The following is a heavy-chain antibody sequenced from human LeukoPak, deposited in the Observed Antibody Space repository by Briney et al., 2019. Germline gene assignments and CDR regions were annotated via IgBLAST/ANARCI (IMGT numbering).Heavy chain of an antibody. D-gene: IGHD6-6*01. V-gene: IGHV3-33*06. Sequence: PGRSLRLYCAASGFTFSSYGMHWVRQAPGKGLEWVAVIWYDGSNKYYADSVKGRFTISRDNSKNTLYLQMNSLRAEDTAVYYCAKQAARTNYYYYYMDVWGKGTTVTVSS. CDR1: GFTFSSYG. CDR2: IWYDGSNK. J-gene: IGHJ6*03. CDR3: AKQAARTNYYYYYMDV.